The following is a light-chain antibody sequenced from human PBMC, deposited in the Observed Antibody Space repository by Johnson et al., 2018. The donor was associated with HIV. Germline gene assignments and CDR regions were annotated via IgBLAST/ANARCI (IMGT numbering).Light chain of an antibody. CDR3: GTWDSSLTSYV. Sequence: QFVLTQPPSVSAAPGQTVTISCYGSSSNVGSSFVSWYRQVPGTAPKLLIYDNNKRPSGIPGRFSGSKSGPSATLGITGLQTGDEADYYCGTWDSSLTSYVFGAGTKVTV. CDR1: SSNVGSSF. V-gene: IGLV1-51*01. CDR2: DNN. J-gene: IGLJ1*01.